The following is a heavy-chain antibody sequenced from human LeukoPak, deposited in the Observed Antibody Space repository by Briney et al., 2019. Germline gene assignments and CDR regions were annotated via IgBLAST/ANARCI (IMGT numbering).Heavy chain of an antibody. CDR2: IIPVYGSP. CDR3: ARGRDGYNIYWHFDL. CDR1: GGTFSSYA. V-gene: IGHV1-69*13. Sequence: SVKVSCKASGGTFSSYAISWVRQAPGQGLEWVGGIIPVYGSPNYAKKFQGRVTITADEVTTTVYMELNSLKSEDTAVYYCARGRDGYNIYWHFDLWGRGTLVTVSS. D-gene: IGHD5-24*01. J-gene: IGHJ2*01.